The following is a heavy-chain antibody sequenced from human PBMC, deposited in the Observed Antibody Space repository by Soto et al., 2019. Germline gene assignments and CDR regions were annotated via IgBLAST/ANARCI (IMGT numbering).Heavy chain of an antibody. Sequence: GGSLRLSCAASGFTFSSYSMNWVRQAPGKGLEWVSSISSSSSYIYYADSVKGRFTISRDNAKNSLYLQMNSLRAEDTAVYYCARDLTGDGYFDYWGQGTLVTVSS. CDR2: ISSSSSYI. CDR1: GFTFSSYS. D-gene: IGHD7-27*01. J-gene: IGHJ4*02. V-gene: IGHV3-21*01. CDR3: ARDLTGDGYFDY.